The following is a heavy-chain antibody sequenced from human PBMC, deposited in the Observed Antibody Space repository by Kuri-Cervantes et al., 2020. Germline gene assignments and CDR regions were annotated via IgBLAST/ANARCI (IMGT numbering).Heavy chain of an antibody. CDR1: GFTFDDYA. CDR3: AGVRSDYYYYMDV. D-gene: IGHD1-1*01. J-gene: IGHJ6*03. V-gene: IGHV3-9*01. CDR2: ISWNSGSI. Sequence: GGSLRLSCAASGFTFDDYAMHWVRQAPGKGLEWVSGISWNSGSIGYADSVKGRFTISRDNAKNSLYLQMNSLRAEDTAVYYCAGVRSDYYYYMDVWGKGTTVTVSS.